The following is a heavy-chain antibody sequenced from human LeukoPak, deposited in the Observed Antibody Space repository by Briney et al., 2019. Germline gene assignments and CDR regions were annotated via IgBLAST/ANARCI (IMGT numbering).Heavy chain of an antibody. D-gene: IGHD3-3*01. CDR3: ARGFTIFGVVNDAFDI. CDR1: EFTFSSYW. J-gene: IGHJ3*02. CDR2: INSDGSST. V-gene: IGHV3-74*03. Sequence: PGGSLRLSCAASEFTFSSYWMHWVRQAPGKGLVWVSRINSDGSSTTNADSMKGRFTISRDNAKNTLYLQMNSLRAEDTAVYYCARGFTIFGVVNDAFDIWGQGTMVTVSS.